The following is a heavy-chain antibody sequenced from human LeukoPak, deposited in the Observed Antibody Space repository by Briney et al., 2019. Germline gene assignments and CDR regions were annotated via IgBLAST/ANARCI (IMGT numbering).Heavy chain of an antibody. CDR2: IHYSGST. J-gene: IGHJ4*02. Sequence: SETLSLTCTVSGGSISGYYWSWIRQPPGKGLEWIGSIHYSGSTNYNPSLKSRVTISVDTSKNQFSLKLSSVTAADTAVYYCARLYSCGWYYFDYWGQGTLVTVSS. D-gene: IGHD6-19*01. CDR3: ARLYSCGWYYFDY. CDR1: GGSISGYY. V-gene: IGHV4-59*08.